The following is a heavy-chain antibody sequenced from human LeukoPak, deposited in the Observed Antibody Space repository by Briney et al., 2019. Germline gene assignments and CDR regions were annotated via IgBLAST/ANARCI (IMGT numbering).Heavy chain of an antibody. Sequence: ASVKVSCKASGYTFTGYYMHWVRQAPGQGLEWMGWINPNSGGTNYAQKFRGRVTMTRDTSISTAYMELSRLRSDDTAVYYCARPFDMVRGVTDDYWGQGTLVTVSS. CDR2: INPNSGGT. CDR1: GYTFTGYY. J-gene: IGHJ4*02. D-gene: IGHD3-10*01. CDR3: ARPFDMVRGVTDDY. V-gene: IGHV1-2*02.